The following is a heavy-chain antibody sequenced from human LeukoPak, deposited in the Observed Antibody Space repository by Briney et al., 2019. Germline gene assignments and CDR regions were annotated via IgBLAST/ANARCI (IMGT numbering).Heavy chain of an antibody. Sequence: ASVKVSCKVSGYTLTELSMHWVRQAPGQGLEWMGIINPSGGSTSYTQKFQGRVTMTRDTSTSTVYMELSSLRSEDTAVYYCARCSSSSNWFDPWGQGTLVTVSS. CDR1: GYTLTELS. D-gene: IGHD6-6*01. CDR2: INPSGGST. J-gene: IGHJ5*02. V-gene: IGHV1-46*01. CDR3: ARCSSSSNWFDP.